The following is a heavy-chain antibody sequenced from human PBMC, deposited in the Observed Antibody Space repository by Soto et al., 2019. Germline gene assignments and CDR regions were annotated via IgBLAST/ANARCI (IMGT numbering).Heavy chain of an antibody. J-gene: IGHJ4*02. CDR2: ISGSGGTT. D-gene: IGHD5-18*01. CDR3: APVPAAKRGYSYGYLGY. CDR1: EFTFSTYA. V-gene: IGHV3-23*01. Sequence: PGGSLRLSCAAFEFTFSTYAMTWVRQAPGKGLEWVSGISGSGGTTYYADSVKGRFTISRDNSKNTLYLQMNSLRAEDTAVYYCAPVPAAKRGYSYGYLGYWGQGTLVTVSS.